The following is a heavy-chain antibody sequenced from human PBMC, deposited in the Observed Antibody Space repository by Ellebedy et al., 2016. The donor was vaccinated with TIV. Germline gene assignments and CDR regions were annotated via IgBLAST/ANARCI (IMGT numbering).Heavy chain of an antibody. CDR1: GVTVSSYN. Sequence: GESLKISCAAPGVTVSSYNMNWVRQAPRKGLEWVSVLQSGGVTHYADSVKGRFTVSRDNSRNTLYLQMNSLSVEDTAVYYCTRARGGGGAVDYWGQGTLVTVSS. D-gene: IGHD2-21*01. CDR2: LQSGGVT. J-gene: IGHJ4*02. V-gene: IGHV3-66*01. CDR3: TRARGGGGAVDY.